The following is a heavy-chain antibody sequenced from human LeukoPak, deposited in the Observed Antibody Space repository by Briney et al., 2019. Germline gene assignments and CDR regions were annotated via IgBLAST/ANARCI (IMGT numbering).Heavy chain of an antibody. Sequence: GGSLRLSCAASGFTFSNYYMSWIRQAPGKGLEWVSYISSSGSTIYYADPVKGRFTISRDNAKHSLYLQMNSTRAENTAVYYCAKEADYSSSWTDYWGQGTLVTVSS. J-gene: IGHJ4*02. V-gene: IGHV3-11*01. D-gene: IGHD6-13*01. CDR1: GFTFSNYY. CDR2: ISSSGSTI. CDR3: AKEADYSSSWTDY.